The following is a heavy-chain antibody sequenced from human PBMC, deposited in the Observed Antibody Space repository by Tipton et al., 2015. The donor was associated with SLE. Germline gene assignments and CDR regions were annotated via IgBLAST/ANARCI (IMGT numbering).Heavy chain of an antibody. CDR3: AREPVYYDYYMDV. Sequence: TLSLTCTVSGGSISSTSYYWGWIRQPPGKGLEWDGGIYYTGNTYYNASLKRRVTMLVDTSKNQFSLKLSSVTAADTAVYYCAREPVYYDYYMDVWGKGTTVTVSS. CDR2: IYYTGNT. J-gene: IGHJ6*03. CDR1: GGSISSTSYY. V-gene: IGHV4-39*07.